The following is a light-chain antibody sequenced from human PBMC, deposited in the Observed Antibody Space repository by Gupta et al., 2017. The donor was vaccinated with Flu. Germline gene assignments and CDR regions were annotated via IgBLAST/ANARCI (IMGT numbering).Light chain of an antibody. CDR1: NIGSKS. CDR3: QVWDSSSDHVV. Sequence: SYVLPQPPSVSVAPVQTARITSGGNNIGSKSVHWYQQKPGQAPVLLVYDDSERPSGIPERFSGSNSGNTATLTISRVEAGDEADYYCQVWDSSSDHVVFGGGTKLTVL. J-gene: IGLJ2*01. CDR2: DDS. V-gene: IGLV3-21*02.